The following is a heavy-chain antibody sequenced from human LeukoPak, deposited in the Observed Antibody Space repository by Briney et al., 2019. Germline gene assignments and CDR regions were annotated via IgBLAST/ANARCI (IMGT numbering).Heavy chain of an antibody. CDR2: INWNGGST. CDR1: GFTLDDYG. J-gene: IGHJ5*02. D-gene: IGHD3-10*01. CDR3: ARGVYYGSGSYIGDP. V-gene: IGHV3-20*04. Sequence: PGGSLRLSCAASGFTLDDYGMSWVRQVPGKGLEWVSGINWNGGSTGYADSVKGRFTISRDTAKNSLYLQMHSLRAEDTAVYYCARGVYYGSGSYIGDPWGQGTLVTVSS.